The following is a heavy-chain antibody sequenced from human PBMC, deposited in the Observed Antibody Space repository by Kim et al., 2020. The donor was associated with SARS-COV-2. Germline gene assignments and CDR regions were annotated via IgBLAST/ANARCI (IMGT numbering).Heavy chain of an antibody. D-gene: IGHD6-13*01. J-gene: IGHJ4*02. Sequence: DYAAPVKGRFTISRDDSKNTLYLQMNSLKTEDTAVYYCTTDLYSSSWIDYWGQGTLVTVSS. CDR3: TTDLYSSSWIDY. V-gene: IGHV3-15*01.